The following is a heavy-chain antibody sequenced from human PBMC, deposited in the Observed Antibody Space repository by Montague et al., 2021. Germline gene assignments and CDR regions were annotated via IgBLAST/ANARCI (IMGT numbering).Heavy chain of an antibody. Sequence: SETLSLTCTVSGGSISAYYWSWIRQPPGKGLEWIGYIYYIGSTNYNPSLKSRVTVSVDTSKNQFSLKLSSVTAADTAVYYCARGRGNSYVSFDSWGQGTLISVSS. D-gene: IGHD5-18*01. CDR3: ARGRGNSYVSFDS. CDR1: GGSISAYY. J-gene: IGHJ4*02. CDR2: IYYIGST. V-gene: IGHV4-59*08.